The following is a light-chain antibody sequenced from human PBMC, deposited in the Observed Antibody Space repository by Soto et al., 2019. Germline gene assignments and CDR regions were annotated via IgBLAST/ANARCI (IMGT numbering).Light chain of an antibody. J-gene: IGKJ1*01. V-gene: IGKV1-5*03. CDR3: QHYDAYSTWT. CDR1: QTIRVY. CDR2: KAS. Sequence: DIQMTQSPSTLSASVGDRVTITCRVSQTIRVYLAWYQQKPGKAPKLLIYKASTLESGVPSRFSGSGSGSEFTLTISGLQPDDFATYYCQHYDAYSTWTFGQGTKVDIK.